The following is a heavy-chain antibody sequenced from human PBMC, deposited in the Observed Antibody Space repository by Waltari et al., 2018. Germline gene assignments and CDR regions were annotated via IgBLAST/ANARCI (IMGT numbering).Heavy chain of an antibody. CDR1: GYTFTSYG. J-gene: IGHJ4*02. CDR3: AREYYYDSSGYYEPSD. D-gene: IGHD3-22*01. V-gene: IGHV1-18*01. CDR2: ISAYNGNT. Sequence: QVQLVQSGAEVKKPGASVTVSCKASGYTFTSYGISWVRQAPGQGLEWMGWISAYNGNTNYAQKLQGRVTMTTDTSTSTAYMELRSLRSDDTAVYYCAREYYYDSSGYYEPSDWGQGTLVTVSS.